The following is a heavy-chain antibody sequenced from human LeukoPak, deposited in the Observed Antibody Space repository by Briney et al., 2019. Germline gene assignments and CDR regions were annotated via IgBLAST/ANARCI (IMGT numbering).Heavy chain of an antibody. D-gene: IGHD6-13*01. V-gene: IGHV4-34*01. Sequence: SETLSLTCAVYGGSFSGYYGSWIRQPPGKGLEWIGEINHSGSTNYNPSLKSRVTISVDTSKNQFSLKLSSVTAADTAVYYCARVGGSSWLNWFDPWGQGTLVTVSS. J-gene: IGHJ5*02. CDR2: INHSGST. CDR1: GGSFSGYY. CDR3: ARVGGSSWLNWFDP.